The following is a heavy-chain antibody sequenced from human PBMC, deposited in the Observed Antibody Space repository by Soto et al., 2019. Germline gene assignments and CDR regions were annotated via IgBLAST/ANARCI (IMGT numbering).Heavy chain of an antibody. CDR3: ARLPAIAAAGIPXYLGMDV. J-gene: IGHJ6*02. CDR1: XXSISRGVYY. Sequence: ETLSLTCTVXXXSISRGVYYWGWIRQPPGKGLEWIGSIYYSGSTYYNPSLKSRVTISVDTSKNQFSLKLNSVTAADTAVYYCARLPAIAAAGIPXYLGMDVWGXXTXVTVSS. D-gene: IGHD6-13*01. V-gene: IGHV4-39*01. CDR2: IYYSGST.